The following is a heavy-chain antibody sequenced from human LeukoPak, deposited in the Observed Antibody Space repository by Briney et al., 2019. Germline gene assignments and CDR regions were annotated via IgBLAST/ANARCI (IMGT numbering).Heavy chain of an antibody. CDR3: AGGLGDYYYYYGMDV. CDR2: IYTSGST. Sequence: SETLSLTCTVSGDSISSYYWSWIRQPAGKGLEWIGRIYTSGSTNYNPSLKSRVTMSVDTSKNQFSLKLSSVTAADMAVYYCAGGLGDYYYYYGMDVWGQGTTVTVSS. D-gene: IGHD3-10*01. J-gene: IGHJ6*02. CDR1: GDSISSYY. V-gene: IGHV4-4*07.